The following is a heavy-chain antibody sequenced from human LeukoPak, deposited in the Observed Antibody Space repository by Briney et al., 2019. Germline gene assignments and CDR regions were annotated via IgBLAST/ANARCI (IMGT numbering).Heavy chain of an antibody. CDR2: INPNSGGT. D-gene: IGHD6-13*01. V-gene: IGHV1-2*02. CDR1: GYTFTGYY. CDR3: ARESAAAGTTGAFDI. Sequence: GASVKVSCKASGYTFTGYYMHWVRQAPGQGLEWMGWINPNSGGTNYAQKFQGRVTMTRDTSISTAYMELSRLRSDDTAVYYCARESAAAGTTGAFDIWGQGTMVTVSS. J-gene: IGHJ3*02.